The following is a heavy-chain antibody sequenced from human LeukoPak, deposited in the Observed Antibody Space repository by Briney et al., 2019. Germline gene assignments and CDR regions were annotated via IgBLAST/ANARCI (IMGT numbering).Heavy chain of an antibody. J-gene: IGHJ4*02. CDR1: GFTFDDYG. Sequence: GGSLRLSCAASGFTFDDYGMSWVRQAPGKGLEWVSGINWNGGSTGYADSVKGRFTISRDNAKNSLYLQMNSLRAEDTALYYCAREDPEELGLRRVFDYWGQGTLVTVSS. CDR3: AREDPEELGLRRVFDY. V-gene: IGHV3-20*04. D-gene: IGHD1-7*01. CDR2: INWNGGST.